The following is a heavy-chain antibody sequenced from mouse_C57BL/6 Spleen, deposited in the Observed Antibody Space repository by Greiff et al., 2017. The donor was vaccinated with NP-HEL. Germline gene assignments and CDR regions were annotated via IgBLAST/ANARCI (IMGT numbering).Heavy chain of an antibody. J-gene: IGHJ2*01. Sequence: QVQLQQPGTELVKPGASVKLSCKASGYTFTSYWMHWVKQRPGQGLEWIGNINPSNGGTNHNEKFKSQATLTGDTSSNTAYLKLSSLTSEDTAVYYCTTGTGYFDDGGPGATLTVSS. V-gene: IGHV1-53*01. CDR3: TTGTGYFDD. CDR2: INPSNGGT. D-gene: IGHD4-1*01. CDR1: GYTFTSYW.